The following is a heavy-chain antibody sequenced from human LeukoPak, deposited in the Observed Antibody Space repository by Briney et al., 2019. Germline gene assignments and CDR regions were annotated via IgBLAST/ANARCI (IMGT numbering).Heavy chain of an antibody. Sequence: GGSLRLSCAASGFTFSSYEMNWVRQAPGKGLEWVSYISSSGTTIYCADSVKGRFTISRDNAKNSLYLQMNSLRAEDTAVYYCARVGVVVAATGNLWFDPWGQGTLVTVSS. CDR2: ISSSGTTI. D-gene: IGHD2-15*01. J-gene: IGHJ5*02. CDR3: ARVGVVVAATGNLWFDP. CDR1: GFTFSSYE. V-gene: IGHV3-48*03.